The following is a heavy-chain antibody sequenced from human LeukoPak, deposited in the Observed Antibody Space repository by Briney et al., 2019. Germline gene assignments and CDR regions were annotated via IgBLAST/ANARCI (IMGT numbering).Heavy chain of an antibody. Sequence: PSETLSLTCTVSGGSISIYYWSWIRQPPGKGLEWIGYIYYSGSTNYNPSLKSRVTISVDTSKNQFSLKLSSVTAADTAVYYCVRDSGSYYVAWGQGTLVTVSS. CDR2: IYYSGST. D-gene: IGHD1-26*01. V-gene: IGHV4-59*01. CDR1: GGSISIYY. CDR3: VRDSGSYYVA. J-gene: IGHJ5*02.